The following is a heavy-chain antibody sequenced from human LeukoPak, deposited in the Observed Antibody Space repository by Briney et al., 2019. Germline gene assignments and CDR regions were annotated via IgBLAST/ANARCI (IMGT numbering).Heavy chain of an antibody. D-gene: IGHD3-16*01. Sequence: GGSLRLSCAASGFTFSSYAMSWFRQAPGKGLEWVASISGASDETFHADSVKGRFTISSDNSERTLYLQMNSLRGDDTAVYFCARVWSGPNVGRDWFDPWGQGTLVIVSS. V-gene: IGHV3-23*01. J-gene: IGHJ5*02. CDR3: ARVWSGPNVGRDWFDP. CDR1: GFTFSSYA. CDR2: ISGASDET.